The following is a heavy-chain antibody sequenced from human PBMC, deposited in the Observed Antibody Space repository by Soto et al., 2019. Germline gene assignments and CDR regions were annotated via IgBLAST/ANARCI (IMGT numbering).Heavy chain of an antibody. D-gene: IGHD1-26*01. CDR3: ARREIQGPIDY. J-gene: IGHJ4*02. V-gene: IGHV4-28*01. CDR1: GYAISSSNW. Sequence: QVPLQESGPGLVKPADTLSLTCAVSGYAISSSNWWGWIRQPPGKGLEWIGYIYYSGNTYYNPSLKSRVTMSVDTSKNQFSLKLTAVTAVDTAVYYCARREIQGPIDYWGQGTLVTVSS. CDR2: IYYSGNT.